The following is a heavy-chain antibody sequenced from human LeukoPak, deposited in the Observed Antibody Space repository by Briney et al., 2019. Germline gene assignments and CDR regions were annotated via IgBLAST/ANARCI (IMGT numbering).Heavy chain of an antibody. CDR1: GVSISSYY. V-gene: IGHV4-59*08. J-gene: IGHJ6*02. CDR2: IYYSGST. D-gene: IGHD6-19*01. CDR3: ATASSSGWYYYYYGMDV. Sequence: SETLSLTCTVSGVSISSYYWSWIRQPPGKGLEWCGYIYYSGSTNYNPSLKSLVTITVDTSKNQFSLKLSSVTAADTAVYYSATASSSGWYYYYYGMDVWGQGTTVTASS.